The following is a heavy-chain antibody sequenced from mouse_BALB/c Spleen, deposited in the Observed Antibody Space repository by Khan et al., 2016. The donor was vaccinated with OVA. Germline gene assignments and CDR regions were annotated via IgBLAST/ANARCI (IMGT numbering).Heavy chain of an antibody. D-gene: IGHD3-2*02. CDR1: GYTFTSYY. CDR3: TRSGYCAFAY. Sequence: QVQLQQSGAELVKPGASVRLSCKASGYTFTSYYLYWVKQRPGHGLEWIGDINPSNGGTNFNENFKTKATLTVDKSSSPAYMQLSSLTSEDSAVSYRTRSGYCAFAYWGQGTLVTVSA. J-gene: IGHJ3*01. V-gene: IGHV1S81*02. CDR2: INPSNGGT.